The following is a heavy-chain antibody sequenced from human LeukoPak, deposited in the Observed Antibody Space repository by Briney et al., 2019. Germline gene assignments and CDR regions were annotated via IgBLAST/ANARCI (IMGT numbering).Heavy chain of an antibody. D-gene: IGHD2/OR15-2a*01. J-gene: IGHJ6*02. CDR3: ARDFLYGVDYYYYGMDV. CDR1: GYTFTSYY. V-gene: IGHV1-46*01. CDR2: INPSGGST. Sequence: ASVKVSCTASGYTFTSYYMHWVRQAPGQGLEWMGIINPSGGSTSYAQKFQGRVTMTRDTSTSTVYMELSSLRSEDTAVYYCARDFLYGVDYYYYGMDVWGQGTTVTVSS.